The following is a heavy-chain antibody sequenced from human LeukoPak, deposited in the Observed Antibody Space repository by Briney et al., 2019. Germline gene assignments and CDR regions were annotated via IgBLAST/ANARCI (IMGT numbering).Heavy chain of an antibody. V-gene: IGHV3-49*03. D-gene: IGHD6-19*01. Sequence: GGSLRLSCTASEFTFGDYLMSWFRQAPGKGLEWIGFISGGTTEYAASVKGRFTISRDDSTSIAYLQMNSLTTEDTAVYYCSRGSGWLSVYWGQGTLVTVSS. CDR2: ISGGTT. J-gene: IGHJ4*02. CDR1: EFTFGDYL. CDR3: SRGSGWLSVY.